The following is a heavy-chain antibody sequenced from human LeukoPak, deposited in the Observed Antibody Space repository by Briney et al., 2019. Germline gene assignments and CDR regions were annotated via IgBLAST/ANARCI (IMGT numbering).Heavy chain of an antibody. D-gene: IGHD2-21*02. V-gene: IGHV4-34*01. CDR2: INHSGST. J-gene: IGHJ5*02. Sequence: PSETLSLTCAVYGGSFSGYYWSWIRQPPGKGLEWIGEINHSGSTNYNPSLKSRVTISVDTSKNQFSLKLSSVTAADTAVYYCATSAYCGGDCWGNWFDPWGQGTLVTVSS. CDR1: GGSFSGYY. CDR3: ATSAYCGGDCWGNWFDP.